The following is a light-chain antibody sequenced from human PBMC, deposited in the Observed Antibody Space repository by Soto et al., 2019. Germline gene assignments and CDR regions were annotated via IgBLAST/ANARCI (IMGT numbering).Light chain of an antibody. V-gene: IGLV2-14*01. CDR1: SSDVGGYNY. Sequence: QSVLAQPASVSGSPGQSITISCTGTSSDVGGYNYVSWYQQHPGKAPKLMIYDVSNRPSGVSNRFSGSKSGNTASLTISGLQAEDEAAYYCSSYTSSSTLWVFGTGTKVTVL. CDR3: SSYTSSSTLWV. CDR2: DVS. J-gene: IGLJ1*01.